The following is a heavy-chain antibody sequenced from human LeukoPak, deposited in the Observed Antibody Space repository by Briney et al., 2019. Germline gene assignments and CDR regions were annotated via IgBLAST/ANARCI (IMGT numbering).Heavy chain of an antibody. Sequence: SETLSLTCTVSGGSVTTSYWSWIPHSAGEGLEWIGRVYISVDTNYNPSLKSLVIMSLDASKKPFSLSLRSVAAADTAVYYCARLIAEVGGGTNYFDTWGQGTLVTVSS. CDR1: GGSVTTSY. J-gene: IGHJ4*02. CDR2: VYISVDT. V-gene: IGHV4-4*07. CDR3: ARLIAEVGGGTNYFDT. D-gene: IGHD2-21*01.